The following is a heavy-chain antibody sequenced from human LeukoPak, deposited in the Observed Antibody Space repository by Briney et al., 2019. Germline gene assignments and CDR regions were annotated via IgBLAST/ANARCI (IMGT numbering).Heavy chain of an antibody. J-gene: IGHJ3*02. V-gene: IGHV1-8*01. CDR2: MNPNSGNT. D-gene: IGHD1-26*01. CDR1: GYTFTSSD. CDR3: ARGDRALVHDAFDI. Sequence: GASVKVSCKASGYTFTSSDINWVRQATGQGLEWMGWMNPNSGNTASAQKFQGRVTMTRNTSISTAYMELSSLRSEDTAVYYCARGDRALVHDAFDIWGQGTVVTVSS.